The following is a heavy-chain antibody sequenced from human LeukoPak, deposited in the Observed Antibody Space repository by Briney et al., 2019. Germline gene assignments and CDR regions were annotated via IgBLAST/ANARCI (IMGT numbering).Heavy chain of an antibody. CDR2: IKPDGSDK. J-gene: IGHJ6*04. V-gene: IGHV3-7*01. Sequence: GGSLRLSCAASGFTFSGYWMSWVRQAPGKGLEWVANIKPDGSDKAYVDSVEGRFTISRDNAKNSLYLQMNSLRAEDTAVYYCAEHGITMIGGVWGKGTTVTISS. CDR3: AEHGITMIGGV. CDR1: GFTFSGYW. D-gene: IGHD3-10*02.